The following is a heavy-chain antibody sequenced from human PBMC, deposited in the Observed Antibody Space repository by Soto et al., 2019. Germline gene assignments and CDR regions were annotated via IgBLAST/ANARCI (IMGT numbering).Heavy chain of an antibody. CDR3: VKPQMRDILAFDY. D-gene: IGHD2-8*02. Sequence: EVQLLESGGGLVQPGESLRLSCAVSGFTFSNYAMSWVRQVPGKGLEWVSTISGSGGSTYYADSVKGRFTISRDNSKNTLYLQMNGLRAEDTAVYYCVKPQMRDILAFDYGGQGTLVTVSA. V-gene: IGHV3-23*01. J-gene: IGHJ4*02. CDR1: GFTFSNYA. CDR2: ISGSGGST.